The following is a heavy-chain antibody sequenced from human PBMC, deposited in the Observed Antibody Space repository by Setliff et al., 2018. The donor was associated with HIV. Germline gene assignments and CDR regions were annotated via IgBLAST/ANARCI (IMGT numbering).Heavy chain of an antibody. V-gene: IGHV5-51*01. CDR2: IYPSDSDT. CDR1: GYRFTSYW. J-gene: IGHJ6*02. D-gene: IGHD1-26*01. Sequence: PGESLKISCKGFGYRFTSYWIGWARHMPGKGLEWMGIIYPSDSDTRYSPSFQGQVTISADKSISIAYLQWNSLKASDTAMYYCARCSGSYPCDGMDVWGQGTTDTVSS. CDR3: ARCSGSYPCDGMDV.